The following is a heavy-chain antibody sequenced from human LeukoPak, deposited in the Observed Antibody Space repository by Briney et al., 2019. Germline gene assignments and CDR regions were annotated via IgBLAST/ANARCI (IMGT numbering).Heavy chain of an antibody. V-gene: IGHV4-59*01. D-gene: IGHD3-10*01. CDR1: GGSISSYY. CDR2: VHYSGST. CDR3: ARAGSGSYYDAFDI. Sequence: SETLSLTCTVSGGSISSYYWSWIRQPPGKGLEWIGYVHYSGSTNYNPSLKSRVTISVDTSKNQFSLKLSSVTAADTAVYYCARAGSGSYYDAFDIWGQGTMVTVSS. J-gene: IGHJ3*02.